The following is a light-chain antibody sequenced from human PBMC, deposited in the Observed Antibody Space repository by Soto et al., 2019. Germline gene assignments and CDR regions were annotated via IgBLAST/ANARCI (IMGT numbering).Light chain of an antibody. CDR3: SSYAGSSNV. Sequence: QLVLTQPASVSGSPGQSITMSCTGTSSDVGGYDYVSWYQQHPGKAPKLMIYEVNKRPSGVPDRFSGSKSGNTASLTVSGLQAEDEADYYCSSYAGSSNVFGTGTKVTVL. J-gene: IGLJ1*01. CDR1: SSDVGGYDY. V-gene: IGLV2-8*01. CDR2: EVN.